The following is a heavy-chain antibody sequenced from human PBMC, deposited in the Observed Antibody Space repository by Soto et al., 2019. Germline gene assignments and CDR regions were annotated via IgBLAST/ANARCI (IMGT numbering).Heavy chain of an antibody. J-gene: IGHJ6*01. D-gene: IGHD6-19*01. CDR1: GFTFSNYG. CDR2: IWYDGSNE. V-gene: IGHV3-33*01. Sequence: SLSLSCAASGFTFSNYGMHWVRQAPGKGLEWVAVIWYDGSNEYYADSVKGRFTISRDNSKNTLYLQMNSLRAEDTAVYYCARDDITGRAVAIYGTDIWGQGTKVTV. CDR3: ARDDITGRAVAIYGTDI.